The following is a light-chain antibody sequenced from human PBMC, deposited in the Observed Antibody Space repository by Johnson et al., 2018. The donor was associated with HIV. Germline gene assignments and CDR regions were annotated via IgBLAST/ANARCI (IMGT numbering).Light chain of an antibody. CDR3: GTWDSSLRTGF. CDR1: SSNIGSNT. V-gene: IGLV1-44*01. Sequence: QSVLTQPPSVSAAPGQKVTISCSGSSSNIGSNTVNWYQQLPGTAPKLLIYRNNQRPSGVPDRFSGSKSGTSASLAISGLQTGDEADYYCGTWDSSLRTGFFGTGTKVTVL. J-gene: IGLJ1*01. CDR2: RNN.